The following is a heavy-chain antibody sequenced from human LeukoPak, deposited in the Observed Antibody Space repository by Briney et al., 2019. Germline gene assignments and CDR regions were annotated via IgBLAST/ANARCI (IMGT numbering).Heavy chain of an antibody. Sequence: GGSLRLSCAASGFTFSSYTMNWVRQAPGKGLEWVSSISSSSSYIYYADSVQGRFTFSRDNDKNSLYLLLNSLTAEDTAVYYCAREVGSSRAFDIWGQGTMVTVSS. CDR3: AREVGSSRAFDI. CDR2: ISSSSSYI. CDR1: GFTFSSYT. V-gene: IGHV3-21*04. D-gene: IGHD2-15*01. J-gene: IGHJ3*02.